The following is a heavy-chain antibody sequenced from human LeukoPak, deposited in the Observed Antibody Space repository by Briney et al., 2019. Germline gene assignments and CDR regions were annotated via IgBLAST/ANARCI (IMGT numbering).Heavy chain of an antibody. J-gene: IGHJ6*03. CDR3: ARWLQTRYHMDV. CDR2: ISIASSYI. V-gene: IGHV3-21*01. D-gene: IGHD5-24*01. Sequence: GGSLRLSCAAAGFSFSTYDMNWVRQAPGKGLEWVSSISIASSYIFYADSVKGRFTISRDNANNSLYLQMSSLRAEDTAVYYCARWLQTRYHMDVWGKGTTVTVSS. CDR1: GFSFSTYD.